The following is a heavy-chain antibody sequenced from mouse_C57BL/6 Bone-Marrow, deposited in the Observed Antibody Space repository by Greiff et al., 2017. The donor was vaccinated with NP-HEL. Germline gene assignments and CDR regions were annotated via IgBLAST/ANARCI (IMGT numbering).Heavy chain of an antibody. J-gene: IGHJ2*01. V-gene: IGHV5-17*01. CDR1: GFTFSDYG. Sequence: EVQRVESGGGLVKPGGSLKLSCAASGFTFSDYGMHWVRQAPEKGLEWVAYISSGSSTIYYADTVKGRFTISRDNAKNTLFLQMTSLRSEDTAMYYCASSSTTVVAPFDYWGQGTTLTVSS. CDR2: ISSGSSTI. CDR3: ASSSTTVVAPFDY. D-gene: IGHD1-1*01.